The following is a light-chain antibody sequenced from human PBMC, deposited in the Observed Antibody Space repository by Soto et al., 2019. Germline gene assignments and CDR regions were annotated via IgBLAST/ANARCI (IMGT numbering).Light chain of an antibody. V-gene: IGKV3-20*01. CDR3: QQYGNSLLT. J-gene: IGKJ4*01. CDR2: GAS. CDR1: QSVTTRY. Sequence: EIVLTHSPVTLSLSPGEEATLSCRASQSVTTRYLAWYQQKPGQAPRLLMYGASNRATGIPDRFSGSGSGRGLALAISGLEPEDFAVYYCQQYGNSLLTVGGGTKVDIK.